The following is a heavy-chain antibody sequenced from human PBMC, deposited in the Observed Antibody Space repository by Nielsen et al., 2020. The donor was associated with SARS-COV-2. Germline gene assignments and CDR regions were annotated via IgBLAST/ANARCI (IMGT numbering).Heavy chain of an antibody. V-gene: IGHV3-23*01. J-gene: IGHJ4*02. D-gene: IGHD6-19*01. Sequence: GGSLRLSCAASGFTLSGYAMSWVRQAPGEGLEWVSALSASGGITYYADSVKGRFTISSDNSKTLYLQMNSLRAEDTAVYYCAKTRGTMYNSGWSYWGQGTLVTVSS. CDR2: LSASGGIT. CDR1: GFTLSGYA. CDR3: AKTRGTMYNSGWSY.